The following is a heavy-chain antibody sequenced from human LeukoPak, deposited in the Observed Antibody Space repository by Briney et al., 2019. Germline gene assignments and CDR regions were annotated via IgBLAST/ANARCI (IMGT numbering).Heavy chain of an antibody. D-gene: IGHD3-16*01. V-gene: IGHV4-59*01. J-gene: IGHJ1*01. CDR3: ARERLIRPGYFQH. CDR2: IHYSGST. Sequence: SSETLSLTWTVPGGSISSYYGSWIRQPPGKGLEWIGCIHYSGSTNYNPAHKSRVTISVDTYKNQFSLNLSSVTAADTAVYYCARERLIRPGYFQHWGQGTLVTVSA. CDR1: GGSISSYY.